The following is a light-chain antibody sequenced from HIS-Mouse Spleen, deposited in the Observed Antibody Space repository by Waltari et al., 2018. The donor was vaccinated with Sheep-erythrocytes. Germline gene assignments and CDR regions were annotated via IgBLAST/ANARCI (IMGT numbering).Light chain of an antibody. CDR1: SREVGSYTL. Sequence: SALTQPASVSGSPGQPTTIPCTGTSREVGSYTLVSWCQPHPGKAPTLMISEGSKGPSGVANRFSGSKSGNTASLTISGLRAEDVADYYCCSYAGSSTPWVFGGGTKLTVL. J-gene: IGLJ3*02. CDR2: EGS. CDR3: CSYAGSSTPWV. V-gene: IGLV2-23*01.